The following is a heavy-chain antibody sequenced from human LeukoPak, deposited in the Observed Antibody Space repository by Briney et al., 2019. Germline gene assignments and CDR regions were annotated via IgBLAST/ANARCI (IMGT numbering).Heavy chain of an antibody. D-gene: IGHD5-12*01. CDR3: ARGPRYGESGYDLGPY. J-gene: IGHJ4*02. V-gene: IGHV1-2*02. Sequence: ASVKVSCKASGYTFTSYYIHWMRQAPGQGLEWVGWINPNSGGSHYARRFQGRVTVTSDTCINTAYMELTSLTTDDTAVYYCARGPRYGESGYDLGPYWGQGTLVTVSS. CDR2: INPNSGGS. CDR1: GYTFTSYY.